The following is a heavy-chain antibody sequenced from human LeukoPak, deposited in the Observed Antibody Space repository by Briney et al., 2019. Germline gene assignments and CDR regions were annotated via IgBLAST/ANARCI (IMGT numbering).Heavy chain of an antibody. CDR2: ITSGGDYM. Sequence: GGSLRLSCAASGFTFNTFNMNWVRQAPGKGLEWVSSITSGGDYMYYADSVKGRFTTSRDNAKNSLSLQLNSLRVEDTAVYYCALGHYDVLAASYKWTPDYWGQGTLVTVSS. D-gene: IGHD3-9*01. V-gene: IGHV3-21*01. CDR3: ALGHYDVLAASYKWTPDY. J-gene: IGHJ4*02. CDR1: GFTFNTFN.